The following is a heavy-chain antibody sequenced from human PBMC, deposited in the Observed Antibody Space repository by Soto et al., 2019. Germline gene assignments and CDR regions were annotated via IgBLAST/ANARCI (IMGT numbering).Heavy chain of an antibody. CDR3: ATSIATHGTNIDL. J-gene: IGHJ5*02. CDR2: VYFSGSD. V-gene: IGHV4-59*01. Sequence: ETLALTCQVSNKSIYCYYWSWIGQPPGKGLEWIGYVYFSGSDNYNPSLKSRVNISINTSKKQLSLRMSSVTAADKAVYYCATSIATHGTNIDLVGQGHLVT. CDR1: NKSIYCYY. D-gene: IGHD6-6*01.